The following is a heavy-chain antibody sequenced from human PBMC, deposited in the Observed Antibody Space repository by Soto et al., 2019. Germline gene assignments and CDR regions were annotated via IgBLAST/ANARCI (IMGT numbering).Heavy chain of an antibody. D-gene: IGHD6-13*01. CDR3: ARGRHSSSWYANWFDP. Sequence: SETLSLTCTVSGGSISSGDYYWSWIRQPPGKGLEWIGYIYYSGSTYYNPSLKSRVTISVDTSKNQFSLKLSSVTAADTAVYYCARGRHSSSWYANWFDPWGQGTLVTVSS. CDR2: IYYSGST. V-gene: IGHV4-30-4*01. J-gene: IGHJ5*02. CDR1: GGSISSGDYY.